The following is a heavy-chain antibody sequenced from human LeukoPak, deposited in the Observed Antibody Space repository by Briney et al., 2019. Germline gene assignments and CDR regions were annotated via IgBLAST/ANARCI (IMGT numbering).Heavy chain of an antibody. D-gene: IGHD3-3*01. V-gene: IGHV4-59*01. CDR1: GGSISFYY. CDR3: ASRSSIWSGYQDTLYYFDS. J-gene: IGHJ4*02. CDR2: IYYSGST. Sequence: SETLSLTCTVSGGSISFYYWNWIRQPPGKGLEWIGHIYYSGSTNYNPSLKSRVTISVDTSKNQFSLKLSSVTAADTAVYYCASRSSIWSGYQDTLYYFDSWGQGTLVTVSS.